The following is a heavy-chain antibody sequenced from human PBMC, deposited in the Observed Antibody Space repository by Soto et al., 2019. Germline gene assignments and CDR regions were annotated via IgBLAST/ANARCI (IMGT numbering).Heavy chain of an antibody. V-gene: IGHV3-23*01. CDR3: AKDRKSGMGCYWYY. D-gene: IGHD3-10*01. J-gene: IGHJ4*02. CDR2: ISGSGGST. Sequence: EVQVLESGGGLVQPGGSLRLSCAVSGFTFSSYAMSWVRQAPGQGLEWVSGISGSGGSTYSADSVKGRFTITRDNSRNTMFMQMNSQRPEDTDGYYGAKDRKSGMGCYWYYWGQGTLVTVSS. CDR1: GFTFSSYA.